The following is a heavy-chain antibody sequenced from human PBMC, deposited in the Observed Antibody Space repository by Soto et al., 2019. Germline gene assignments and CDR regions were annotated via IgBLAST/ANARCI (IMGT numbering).Heavy chain of an antibody. D-gene: IGHD3-22*01. CDR3: ARDLEYYDSSGYYEGGAFDI. CDR2: IYYSGST. Sequence: SETLSLTCTVSGGSISSGGYYWSWIRQHPGKGLEWIGYIYYSGSTYYNPSLKSRVTISVDTSKNQFSLKLSSVTAADTAVYYCARDLEYYDSSGYYEGGAFDIWGQGTMVTVSS. V-gene: IGHV4-31*03. CDR1: GGSISSGGYY. J-gene: IGHJ3*02.